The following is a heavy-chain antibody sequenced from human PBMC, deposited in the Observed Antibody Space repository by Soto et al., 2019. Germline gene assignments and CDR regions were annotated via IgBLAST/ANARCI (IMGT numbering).Heavy chain of an antibody. V-gene: IGHV3-23*01. CDR1: GFTFTSYA. CDR2: ISGSGDNT. Sequence: GGSLRLACAASGFTFTSYAMNWVRQAPGKGLEWVSAISGSGDNTYYADSVKGRFAISRDNSKNTLYLQMNSLRAEDTAVYYCARNAPWTDAFDVWGQGTMDTVSS. D-gene: IGHD5-12*01. J-gene: IGHJ3*01. CDR3: ARNAPWTDAFDV.